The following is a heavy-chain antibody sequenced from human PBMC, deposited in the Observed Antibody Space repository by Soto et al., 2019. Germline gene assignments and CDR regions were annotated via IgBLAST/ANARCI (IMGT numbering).Heavy chain of an antibody. V-gene: IGHV3-30-3*01. CDR3: ARKDHSGTYGGAFDY. Sequence: QVHLVESGGGVVQPGRSLRLSCAASGFTFSSYAMHWVRQAPGKGLEWVAVMSYDGSNKYYADSVKGRFTISRDNSKNTLYLQMNSLRAEDTAVYYCARKDHSGTYGGAFDYWGQGTLVTVSS. CDR2: MSYDGSNK. D-gene: IGHD1-26*01. J-gene: IGHJ4*02. CDR1: GFTFSSYA.